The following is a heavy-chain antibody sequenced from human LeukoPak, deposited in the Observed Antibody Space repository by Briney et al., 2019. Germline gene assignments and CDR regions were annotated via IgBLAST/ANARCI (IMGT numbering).Heavy chain of an antibody. CDR1: GFSFDRYS. V-gene: IGHV3-30*02. CDR3: ARDVNLKQLAD. CDR2: IRYDGNKE. D-gene: IGHD1-1*01. Sequence: LSGGSLRLSCVAPGFSFDRYSMHWVRQAPGKGLEWVAFIRYDGNKEDYGDSVKGRFTISKDNSKNTLYLQMNSLRPEDTSVYYCARDVNLKQLADWGQGTLVTVSS. J-gene: IGHJ4*02.